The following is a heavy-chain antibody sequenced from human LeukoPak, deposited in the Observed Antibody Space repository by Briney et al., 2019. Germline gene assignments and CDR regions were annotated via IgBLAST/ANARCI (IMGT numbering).Heavy chain of an antibody. J-gene: IGHJ3*02. V-gene: IGHV1-46*01. Sequence: ASVKVSCKASGYTFTNYHMHWVRQAPGQGLEWMGMINPSGGNTWYEQKFQGRVTMARDTFTSTVYMELSSLRSEDTAVYYCARLYYGGNGDDAFDIWGQGTMVTVSS. CDR1: GYTFTNYH. CDR2: INPSGGNT. CDR3: ARLYYGGNGDDAFDI. D-gene: IGHD4-23*01.